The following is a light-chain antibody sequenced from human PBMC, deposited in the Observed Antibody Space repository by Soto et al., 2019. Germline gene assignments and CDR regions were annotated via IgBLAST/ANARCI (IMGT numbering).Light chain of an antibody. CDR2: GAS. CDR3: QQYNNWPPIP. Sequence: EIILTQSAATLSVSPGERATLSCRASQSVSSNLAWYQQKPGQAPRLLIYGASTRATGIPARFSGSGSGTEFTLTISSLQSEDFAVYYCQQYNNWPPIPFGQGTRLEIK. J-gene: IGKJ5*01. V-gene: IGKV3-15*01. CDR1: QSVSSN.